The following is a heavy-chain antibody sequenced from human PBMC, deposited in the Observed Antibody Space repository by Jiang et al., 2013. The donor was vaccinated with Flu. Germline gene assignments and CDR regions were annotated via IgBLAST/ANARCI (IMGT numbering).Heavy chain of an antibody. Sequence: CKASGYTFTSYAMNWVRQAPGQGLEWMGWINTNTGNPTYAQGFTGRFVFSLDTSVSTAYLQICSLKAEDTAVYYCARGYDSSGYYYAYWGQGTLVTVSS. V-gene: IGHV7-4-1*01. CDR2: INTNTGNP. J-gene: IGHJ4*02. D-gene: IGHD3-22*01. CDR1: GYTFTSYA. CDR3: ARGYDSSGYYYAY.